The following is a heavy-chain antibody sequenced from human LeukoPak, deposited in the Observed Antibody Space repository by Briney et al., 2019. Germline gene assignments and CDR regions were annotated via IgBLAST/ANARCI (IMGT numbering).Heavy chain of an antibody. J-gene: IGHJ4*02. D-gene: IGHD1-14*01. V-gene: IGHV3-30*02. CDR2: IRYDGSNK. CDR3: AKDPDHVSPGPRNY. CDR1: GFTFSSYG. Sequence: GGSLRLSCAASGFTFSSYGMHWVRQAPGKGLEWVAFIRYDGSNKYYADSVKGRFTISRDNSKNTLYLQMNSLRAQDTAVNYCAKDPDHVSPGPRNYWGQGTLVTVSS.